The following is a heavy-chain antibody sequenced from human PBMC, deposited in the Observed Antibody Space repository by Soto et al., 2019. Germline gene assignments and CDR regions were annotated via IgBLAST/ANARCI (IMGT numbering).Heavy chain of an antibody. CDR2: INPSGGST. D-gene: IGHD1-26*01. CDR3: ARLYSGSLRHYYYGMDV. V-gene: IGHV1-46*01. J-gene: IGHJ6*02. CDR1: GHTFTSYQ. Sequence: ASVKVSCKASGHTFTSYQFHWVRQAPGQGLEWMGIINPSGGSTNYAQKFQGRVTMTRDTSTSTVYMELSSLRSEDTAVYYCARLYSGSLRHYYYGMDVWGQGTTVTVSS.